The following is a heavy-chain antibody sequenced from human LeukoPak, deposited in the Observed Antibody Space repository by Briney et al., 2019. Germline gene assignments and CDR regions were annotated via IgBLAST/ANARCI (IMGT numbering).Heavy chain of an antibody. Sequence: PGGSLRLSCAASGFTFSSYAMSWVRQAPGKGLEWVSYIRSSSSTIYYADSVKGRFTISRDNAKNSLYLQMNSLRAEDTAVYYCAREERLRYFDWLGQGTYAFDIWGQGTMVTVSS. D-gene: IGHD3-9*01. CDR2: IRSSSSTI. V-gene: IGHV3-48*01. CDR3: AREERLRYFDWLGQGTYAFDI. CDR1: GFTFSSYA. J-gene: IGHJ3*02.